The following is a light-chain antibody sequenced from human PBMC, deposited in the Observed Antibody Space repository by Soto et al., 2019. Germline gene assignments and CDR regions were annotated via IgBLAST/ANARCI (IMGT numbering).Light chain of an antibody. CDR1: SSNIGAGYD. Sequence: QSVLTQPPSVSGAPGQRVTISCTGSSSNIGAGYDVHWYQQLPGTAPKLLIYGNSNRPSGVPDRFSGSKSGTSASLAITGLQAEDEADYYCHSYDSSPSEVFGTGTKVTVL. CDR3: HSYDSSPSEV. V-gene: IGLV1-40*01. CDR2: GNS. J-gene: IGLJ1*01.